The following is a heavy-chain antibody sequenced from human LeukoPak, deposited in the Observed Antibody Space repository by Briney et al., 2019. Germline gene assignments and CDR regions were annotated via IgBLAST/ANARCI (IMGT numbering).Heavy chain of an antibody. Sequence: SVKVSCKASGGTFSSYAISWVRQAPGQGLEWMGGIIPIFGTANYAQKFQGRVTITADESTSTAYMELSSLRSEDTAVYYCAREGSGRYYGWFDPWGQGTLVTVSS. CDR1: GGTFSSYA. J-gene: IGHJ5*02. CDR3: AREGSGRYYGWFDP. CDR2: IIPIFGTA. D-gene: IGHD1-26*01. V-gene: IGHV1-69*13.